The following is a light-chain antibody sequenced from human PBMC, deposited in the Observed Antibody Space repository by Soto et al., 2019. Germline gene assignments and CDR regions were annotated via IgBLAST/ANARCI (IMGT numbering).Light chain of an antibody. J-gene: IGKJ1*01. CDR3: QQCAYSPRT. V-gene: IGKV3-20*01. CDR1: QTIGNDY. CDR2: DAS. Sequence: EIVLTQSPDTLSLAPGERATLSCRASQTIGNDYLAWYQQKPGQAPRLLIYDASRRATGIPDRFTGSGSGKDFALSISRLEPEDFAVYYCQQCAYSPRTFGQGTKVEVK.